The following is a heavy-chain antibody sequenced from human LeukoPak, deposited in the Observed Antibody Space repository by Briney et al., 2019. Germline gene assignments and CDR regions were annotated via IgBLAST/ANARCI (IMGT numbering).Heavy chain of an antibody. Sequence: ASVKVSCXASGYTFTSYDINWVRQATGQGLEWMGWMNPNSGNTGYAQKFQGRVTITRNTSISTAYMELSSLRSEDTAVYYCARVGYCSSTRCSYYMDVWGKGTTVTVPS. D-gene: IGHD2-2*01. CDR2: MNPNSGNT. V-gene: IGHV1-8*03. CDR1: GYTFTSYD. CDR3: ARVGYCSSTRCSYYMDV. J-gene: IGHJ6*03.